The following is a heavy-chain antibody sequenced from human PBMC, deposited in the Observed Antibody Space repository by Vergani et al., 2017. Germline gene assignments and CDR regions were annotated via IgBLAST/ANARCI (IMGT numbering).Heavy chain of an antibody. CDR2: ISSSSSYI. D-gene: IGHD6-13*01. Sequence: EVQLVESGGGLVKPGGSLRLSCAASGFTFSSYSMNWVRQAPGKGLEWVSSISSSSSYIYYADSVKGRFTISRDNAKNSLYLQMNSLRAEDTAVYYCARGDSSSWYGSFDYWGQGTLVTVSS. V-gene: IGHV3-21*01. CDR3: ARGDSSSWYGSFDY. CDR1: GFTFSSYS. J-gene: IGHJ4*02.